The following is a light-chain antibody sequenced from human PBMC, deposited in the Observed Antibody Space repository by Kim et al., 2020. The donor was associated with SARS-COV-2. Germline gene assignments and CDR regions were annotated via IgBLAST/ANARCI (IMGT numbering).Light chain of an antibody. V-gene: IGLV3-1*01. CDR2: QDT. CDR3: QTWDSTTVV. Sequence: SYELTQPPSMSVSPGQTASITCSGDKLGDKYACWYQQKPGQSPVLVIYQDTKRPSGIPERFSGSNSGNTATLTISGTQATDEADYYCQTWDSTTVVFGGG. CDR1: KLGDKY. J-gene: IGLJ2*01.